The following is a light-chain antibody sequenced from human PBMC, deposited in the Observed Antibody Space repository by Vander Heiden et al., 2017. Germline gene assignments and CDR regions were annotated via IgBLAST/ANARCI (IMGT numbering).Light chain of an antibody. CDR1: SPNIGSNY. V-gene: IGLV1-47*01. J-gene: IGLJ3*02. CDR3: AAWDDSLSVNWV. Sequence: QSVLTQPPSASGTPGQRVTISCSGSSPNIGSNYVYWYQQLPGTAPKLLIYRNNQRPSGVPDRFSGSKSSTSASLAISGLRSEDEADYYCAAWDDSLSVNWVFGGGTKLTVL. CDR2: RNN.